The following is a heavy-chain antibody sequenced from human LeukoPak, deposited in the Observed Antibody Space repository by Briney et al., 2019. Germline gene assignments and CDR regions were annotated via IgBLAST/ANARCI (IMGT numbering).Heavy chain of an antibody. J-gene: IGHJ4*02. V-gene: IGHV1-2*02. Sequence: ASLKVSGKASGYTFTGPYIHWVRQAPEQGLEWMGWINPNSGATKYAQKFQGRVTVTRDTSTSTVYMELSGLRTDDTAAYYCARVEYCTKGVCINFDLWGQGTLVTVSS. CDR2: INPNSGAT. CDR1: GYTFTGPY. D-gene: IGHD2-8*01. CDR3: ARVEYCTKGVCINFDL.